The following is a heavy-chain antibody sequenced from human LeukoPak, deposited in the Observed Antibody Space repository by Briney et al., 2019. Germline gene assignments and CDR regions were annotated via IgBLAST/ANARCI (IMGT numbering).Heavy chain of an antibody. CDR1: GYMFTANY. V-gene: IGHV1-2*02. CDR3: ARRRMVGSNWFDP. D-gene: IGHD2-8*01. J-gene: IGHJ5*02. Sequence: ASVKVFCKASGYMFTANYMHWVRQARGQGLEWMGWISPNSGGTKYAEKFQGRVTLTRDTSISTVYMELSRLKTDDTAVYYCARRRMVGSNWFDPWGQGTLVTVSS. CDR2: ISPNSGGT.